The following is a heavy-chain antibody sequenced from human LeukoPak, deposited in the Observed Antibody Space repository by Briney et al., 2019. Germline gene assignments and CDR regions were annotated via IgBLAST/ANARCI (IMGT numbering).Heavy chain of an antibody. CDR2: FDPEDGET. D-gene: IGHD3-22*01. J-gene: IGHJ4*02. Sequence: ASVKVSCKVSGYTLTELSMHWVRQAPRKGLEWMGGFDPEDGETIYAQKFQGRVTMTEDTSTDTAYMELSSLRSEDTAVYYCATYHSYYDSSGALDYWGQGTLVTVSS. CDR1: GYTLTELS. V-gene: IGHV1-24*01. CDR3: ATYHSYYDSSGALDY.